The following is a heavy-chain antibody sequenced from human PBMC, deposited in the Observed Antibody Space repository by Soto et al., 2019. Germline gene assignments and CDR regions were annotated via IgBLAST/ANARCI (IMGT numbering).Heavy chain of an antibody. V-gene: IGHV3-30*19. Sequence: GGSLRLSCAASGFSFRDYGMHWVRQAPGKGLEWVAVISFDGSNKVYADSVKGRFTISRDNSKNTLYVQMNSLRGEDTAVYYCARGRYCSGTSCYTDYYFGLDVWGQGTTVTVSS. CDR2: ISFDGSNK. J-gene: IGHJ6*02. CDR1: GFSFRDYG. CDR3: ARGRYCSGTSCYTDYYFGLDV. D-gene: IGHD2-2*02.